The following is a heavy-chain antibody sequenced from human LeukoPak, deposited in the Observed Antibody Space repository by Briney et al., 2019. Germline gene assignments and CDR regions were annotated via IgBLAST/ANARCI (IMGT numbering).Heavy chain of an antibody. Sequence: GGSLRLSCAASGFTFSTYGMHWVRQAPGKALEWVAVISYDGSNKYYADSVKGRFTISRDNSKNTLYLQMNSLRAEDTAVYYCAKDAYYDSSGPYYFDYWGQGTLVTVSS. D-gene: IGHD3-22*01. CDR2: ISYDGSNK. V-gene: IGHV3-30*18. CDR3: AKDAYYDSSGPYYFDY. J-gene: IGHJ4*02. CDR1: GFTFSTYG.